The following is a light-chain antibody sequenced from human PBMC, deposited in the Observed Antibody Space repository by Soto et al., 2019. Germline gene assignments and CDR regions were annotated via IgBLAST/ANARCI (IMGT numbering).Light chain of an antibody. V-gene: IGLV1-40*01. CDR3: QSYDSSLSGYV. CDR2: GNN. Sequence: QSVLTQPPSVSGAPGQRVTISCTGSSSNIGSVYDVHWYQQLPGAAPKLLIYGNNNRPSGVPDRFFGSKSGTSASLAITGLQAEDEADYYCQSYDSSLSGYVFGTGTKVTVL. CDR1: SSNIGSVYD. J-gene: IGLJ1*01.